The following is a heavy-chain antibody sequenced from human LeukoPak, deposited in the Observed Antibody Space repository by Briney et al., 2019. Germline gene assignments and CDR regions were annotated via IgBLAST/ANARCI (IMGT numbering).Heavy chain of an antibody. J-gene: IGHJ4*02. CDR3: ARASSGYQGDY. CDR1: GLTFSSYS. CDR2: ISSSSSSYI. D-gene: IGHD3-22*01. Sequence: PGGSLRLSCAASGLTFSSYSMNWVRQAPGKGLEWVSSISSSSSSYIYYADSVKGRFTISRDNAKNSLFLQMDSLRAEDTAVYYCARASSGYQGDYWGQGTLVTVSS. V-gene: IGHV3-21*01.